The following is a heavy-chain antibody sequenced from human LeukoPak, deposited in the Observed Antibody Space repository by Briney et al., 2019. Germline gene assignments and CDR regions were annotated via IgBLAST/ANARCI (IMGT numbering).Heavy chain of an antibody. J-gene: IGHJ5*02. CDR2: THPSGNT. CDR1: GGSNNSYY. V-gene: IGHV4-4*09. Sequence: SETLSLTCTVSGGSNNSYYWSWIRQPPGKGLEWIGYTHPSGNTNYSPSLKSRVTISIDMSRNQFSLKLSSVTAADTAVYYRARKAPKKGWFDPWGQGTLVTVSS. CDR3: ARKAPKKGWFDP.